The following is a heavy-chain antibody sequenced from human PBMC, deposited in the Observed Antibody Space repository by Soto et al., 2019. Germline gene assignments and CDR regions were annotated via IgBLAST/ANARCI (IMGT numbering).Heavy chain of an antibody. D-gene: IGHD6-19*01. CDR3: ARHYSSGSRNWFDP. CDR2: IYYSGST. V-gene: IGHV4-39*01. CDR1: GGSISSSSYY. J-gene: IGHJ5*02. Sequence: SESLSLTCTVSGGSISSSSYYWGWIRQPPGKGLEWIGSIYYSGSTYYNPSLRSRVTISVDTSKNQFSLKLSSVTAADTAVFYCARHYSSGSRNWFDPWGQGTLVTVSS.